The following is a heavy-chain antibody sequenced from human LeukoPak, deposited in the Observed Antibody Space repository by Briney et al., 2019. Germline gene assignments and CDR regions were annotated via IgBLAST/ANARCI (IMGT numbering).Heavy chain of an antibody. J-gene: IGHJ5*02. D-gene: IGHD3-3*01. Sequence: PGGSLRLSCAASGFTFSSYAMSWVRQAPGKGLEWVSAISGSGGSTYYADSVKGRFTISRDNSKNTLYLQMNSLRAEDTAVYYCAKDPSYDFWSAQDPWGQGTLVTVSS. CDR3: AKDPSYDFWSAQDP. V-gene: IGHV3-23*01. CDR1: GFTFSSYA. CDR2: ISGSGGST.